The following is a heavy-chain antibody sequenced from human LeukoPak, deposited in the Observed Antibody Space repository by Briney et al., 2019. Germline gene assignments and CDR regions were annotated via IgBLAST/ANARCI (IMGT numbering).Heavy chain of an antibody. CDR1: GFIVSDNY. CDR2: FSASGGST. J-gene: IGHJ4*02. D-gene: IGHD4-23*01. Sequence: GGSLRLSCAVSGFIVSDNYMSWVRQAPGKGLEWVSSFSASGGSTYYADSVKGRFTISRDNSKNIMFLQMNSLRAEDTAIYYCAKAPTATVVFFESWGQGSLVTVSS. V-gene: IGHV3-23*01. CDR3: AKAPTATVVFFES.